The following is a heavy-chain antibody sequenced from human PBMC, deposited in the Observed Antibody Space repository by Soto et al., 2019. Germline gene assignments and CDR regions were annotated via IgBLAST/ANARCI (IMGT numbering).Heavy chain of an antibody. D-gene: IGHD4-17*01. CDR2: IYHSGST. CDR3: ASTPHDYGDYVLID. Sequence: PSETLSLTCAVSGGSISSGGYSWSWIRQPPGKGLEWIGYIYHSGSTYYNPSLKSRVTISVDRSKNQFSLKLSSVTAADTAVYYCASTPHDYGDYVLIDWGQGTLVTVSS. V-gene: IGHV4-30-2*01. CDR1: GGSISSGGYS. J-gene: IGHJ4*02.